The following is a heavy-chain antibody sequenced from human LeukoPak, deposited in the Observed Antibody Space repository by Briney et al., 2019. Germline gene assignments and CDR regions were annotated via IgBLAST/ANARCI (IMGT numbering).Heavy chain of an antibody. V-gene: IGHV3-30-3*01. D-gene: IGHD6-6*01. CDR2: ILYDGSNK. CDR1: GFTFSSYA. J-gene: IGHJ5*02. Sequence: PGGSLKLSCAASGFTFSSYAMHWVRQAPGKGLEWVAVILYDGSNKYYADSVKGRFTISRDKSKNTLYLQMNSLRAEDTAVYYCARDAFGSIAAQWFDPWGQGTLVTVSS. CDR3: ARDAFGSIAAQWFDP.